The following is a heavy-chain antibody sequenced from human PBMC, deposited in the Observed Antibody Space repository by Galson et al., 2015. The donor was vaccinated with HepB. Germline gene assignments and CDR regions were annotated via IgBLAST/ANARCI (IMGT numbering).Heavy chain of an antibody. Sequence: ETLSLTCTVSGGSISSSTCYWGWIRQPPGKGLEWIGSIYYSGSPYYNPSLRSRVTISVDTSKNQFSLKLNSVTAADTAVYYCARHRPYSSSWYEGFDYWGQGTLVTVSS. J-gene: IGHJ4*02. CDR3: ARHRPYSSSWYEGFDY. D-gene: IGHD6-13*01. CDR2: IYYSGSP. CDR1: GGSISSSTCY. V-gene: IGHV4-39*01.